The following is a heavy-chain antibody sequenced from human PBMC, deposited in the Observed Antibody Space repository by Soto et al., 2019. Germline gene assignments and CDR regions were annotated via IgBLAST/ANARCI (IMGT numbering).Heavy chain of an antibody. CDR1: GGSINSYY. V-gene: IGHV4-59*01. J-gene: IGHJ4*02. CDR2: IYYSGST. CDR3: ARRYGASFDY. D-gene: IGHD4-17*01. Sequence: SSETPSLTCPVSGGSINSYYWSWIRQPPGKGLEWIGYIYYSGSTNYNPSLKSRVTISVDTSKNQFSLKLSSVTAADTAVYYCARRYGASFDYWGQGTLVTVSS.